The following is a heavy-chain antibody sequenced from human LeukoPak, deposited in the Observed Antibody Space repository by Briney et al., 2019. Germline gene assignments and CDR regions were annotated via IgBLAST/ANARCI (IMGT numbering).Heavy chain of an antibody. CDR1: GGTFSSYA. J-gene: IGHJ4*02. Sequence: SVKVSCKASGGTFSSYAISWVRQAPGQGLEWMGGIIPIFGTANYAQKFQGRVTITADESTSTAYMELSSLRSEDTAVYYCAGSGWYNLGQKFDYWGQGTLVTVSS. V-gene: IGHV1-69*13. CDR3: AGSGWYNLGQKFDY. CDR2: IIPIFGTA. D-gene: IGHD6-19*01.